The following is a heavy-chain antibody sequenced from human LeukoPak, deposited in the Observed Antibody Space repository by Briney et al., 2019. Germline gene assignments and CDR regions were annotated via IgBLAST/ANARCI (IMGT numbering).Heavy chain of an antibody. CDR2: ISGGGGNT. V-gene: IGHV3-23*01. J-gene: IGHJ4*02. D-gene: IGHD3-10*01. Sequence: GGSLRLSCAASGFTLSSYGMNWVRQAPGKGLECVSSISGGGGNTYYADSVKGRFTISRDNSKDTLYLQMNSLRADDTAVYYCAKDSPGPLGVDYWGQGTLVTVSS. CDR1: GFTLSSYG. CDR3: AKDSPGPLGVDY.